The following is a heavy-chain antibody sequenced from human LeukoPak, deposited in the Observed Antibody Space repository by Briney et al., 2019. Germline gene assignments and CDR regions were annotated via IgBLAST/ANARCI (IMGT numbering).Heavy chain of an antibody. V-gene: IGHV4-59*10. J-gene: IGHJ4*02. CDR1: GGSFSDYY. Sequence: SETLSLTCAVYGGSFSDYYWSWIRQPAGKGLEWIGRIYTSGSTNYNPSLKSRVTISVDTSRNQFSLKLSSVTAADTAVYYCARRNGQDIVATFRRRYYFDYWGQGTLVTVSS. CDR3: ARRNGQDIVATFRRRYYFDY. D-gene: IGHD5-12*01. CDR2: IYTSGST.